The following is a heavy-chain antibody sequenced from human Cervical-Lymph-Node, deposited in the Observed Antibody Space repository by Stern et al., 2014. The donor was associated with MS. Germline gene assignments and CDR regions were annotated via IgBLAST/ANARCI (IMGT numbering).Heavy chain of an antibody. Sequence: VQLEESGPGLVKPSETLSLTCTVSGGSISSSSYYWGWIRQPPGKGLEWIGSIYYSGSTYYNPSLKSRVTISVDTSKKQFSLKLTFVTAADTAVYYCAREMGFGAMEEYFQHWGQGTLVTVSS. CDR1: GGSISSSSYY. D-gene: IGHD5-18*01. V-gene: IGHV4-39*02. J-gene: IGHJ1*01. CDR2: IYYSGST. CDR3: AREMGFGAMEEYFQH.